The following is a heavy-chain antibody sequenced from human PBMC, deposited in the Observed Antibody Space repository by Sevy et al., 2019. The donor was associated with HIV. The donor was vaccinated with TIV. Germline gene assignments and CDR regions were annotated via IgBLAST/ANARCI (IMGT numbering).Heavy chain of an antibody. CDR2: ISSSSSYI. D-gene: IGHD1-26*01. CDR3: ARDGPGGSYFIFSDDY. CDR1: GFTFSSYS. Sequence: GSLRLSCAASGFTFSSYSMNWVRQAPGKGLEWVSSISSSSSYIYYADSVKGRFTISRDNAKNSLYLQMNSLRAEDTAVYYCARDGPGGSYFIFSDDYWGQGTLVTVSS. V-gene: IGHV3-21*01. J-gene: IGHJ4*02.